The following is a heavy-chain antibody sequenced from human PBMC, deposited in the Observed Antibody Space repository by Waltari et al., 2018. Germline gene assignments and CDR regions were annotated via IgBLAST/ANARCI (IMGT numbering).Heavy chain of an antibody. CDR3: AKDIVVVPAARGYFDY. J-gene: IGHJ4*02. CDR2: ISGSGGST. D-gene: IGHD2-2*01. V-gene: IGHV3-23*01. CDR1: GFTFSSYA. Sequence: EVQLLESGGGLVQPGGSLRLSCAASGFTFSSYAMSWVRQAPGKGLEWVSAISGSGGSTYYADSVKGRFTISRDNSKNTLYLQMNSRRAEDTAVYYCAKDIVVVPAARGYFDYWGQGTLVTVSS.